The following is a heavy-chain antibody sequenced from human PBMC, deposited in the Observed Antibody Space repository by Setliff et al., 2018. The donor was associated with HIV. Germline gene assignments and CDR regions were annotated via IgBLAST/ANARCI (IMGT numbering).Heavy chain of an antibody. CDR2: IKQDGSEK. Sequence: PGESLRLSCVASGFTFSSYWMSWVRQAPGKGLEWVANIKQDGSEKYYVDSVKGRFTISRDNAKNSLYLQMNSLRAEDTAVYYCARETRPGLTRSGFDYWGQGTLVTVSS. J-gene: IGHJ4*02. CDR3: ARETRPGLTRSGFDY. V-gene: IGHV3-7*05. CDR1: GFTFSSYW. D-gene: IGHD1-1*01.